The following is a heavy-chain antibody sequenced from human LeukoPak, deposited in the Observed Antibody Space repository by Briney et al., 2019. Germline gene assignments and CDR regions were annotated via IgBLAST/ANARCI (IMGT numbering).Heavy chain of an antibody. J-gene: IGHJ5*02. CDR3: ARDGDFWSGSWFDP. Sequence: SETLSLTCTVSGGSICSYYWSWIRQPPGKGLEWIGYIYYSGSTNYNPSLKSRVTISVDTSKNQFSLKLSSVTAADTAVYYCARDGDFWSGSWFDPWGQGTLVTVSS. CDR1: GGSICSYY. D-gene: IGHD3-3*01. V-gene: IGHV4-59*01. CDR2: IYYSGST.